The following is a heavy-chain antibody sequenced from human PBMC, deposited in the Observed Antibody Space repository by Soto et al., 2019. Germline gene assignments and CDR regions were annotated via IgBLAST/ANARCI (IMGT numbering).Heavy chain of an antibody. J-gene: IGHJ4*02. CDR3: ARGGGYSNPYNFDY. CDR1: GGSISTYY. D-gene: IGHD5-18*01. CDR2: IYYSGNT. Sequence: SETLSLTCTVSGGSISTYYWTWIRQPPGKGLEWIGYIYYSGNTNYNPSLKSRVTISEDTSKKQFSLKLSSVTAADTAVYYCARGGGYSNPYNFDYWGQGALVTVSS. V-gene: IGHV4-59*01.